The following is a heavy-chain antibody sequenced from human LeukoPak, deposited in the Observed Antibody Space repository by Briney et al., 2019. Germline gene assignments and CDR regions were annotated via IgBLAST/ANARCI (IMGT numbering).Heavy chain of an antibody. Sequence: SVKVSCKASGFTITSSAVQWVRQARGQRLEWIGWIVVGSGNTNYAQKFQERVTITRDMSTSTAYMELSSLRSEDTAVYYCAAGPYCSGGSCYQNWFDPWGQGTLVTVSS. J-gene: IGHJ5*02. CDR2: IVVGSGNT. CDR3: AAGPYCSGGSCYQNWFDP. D-gene: IGHD2-15*01. CDR1: GFTITSSA. V-gene: IGHV1-58*01.